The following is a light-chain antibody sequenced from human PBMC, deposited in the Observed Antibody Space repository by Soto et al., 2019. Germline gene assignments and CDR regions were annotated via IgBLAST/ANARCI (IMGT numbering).Light chain of an antibody. CDR2: DAS. CDR1: QSVSSY. Sequence: EIVLTQSPATLSLSPGERATLSCRASQSVSSYLAWYQQKPGQAPRLLIYDASNRATGIPARFSGSASGTDFTLTISSLEPEDFAVDYCQQRSTFGPGTKVYIK. V-gene: IGKV3-11*01. J-gene: IGKJ3*01. CDR3: QQRST.